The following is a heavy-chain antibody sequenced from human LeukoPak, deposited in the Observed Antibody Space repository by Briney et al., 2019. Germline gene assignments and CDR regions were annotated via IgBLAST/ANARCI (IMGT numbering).Heavy chain of an antibody. V-gene: IGHV3-30-3*01. CDR3: ARDRGDRSGWYGPLE. Sequence: GGSLRLSCAASGFTFSSSPMHWVRRAPGKGLEWVAVISFDGSNKFYADSVKGRFIISRDNSKNTLYLQMNSLRTEDTAVCYCARDRGDRSGWYGPLEWGQGTLVTVSS. CDR1: GFTFSSSP. D-gene: IGHD6-19*01. CDR2: ISFDGSNK. J-gene: IGHJ4*02.